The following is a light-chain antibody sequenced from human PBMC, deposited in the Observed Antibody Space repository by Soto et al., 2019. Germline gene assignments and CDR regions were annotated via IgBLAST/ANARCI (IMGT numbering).Light chain of an antibody. J-gene: IGKJ1*01. CDR1: QSISNS. V-gene: IGKV1-5*01. CDR3: QQYDGDFLT. Sequence: DIQMTQSPSPLPASVGDRVTITCRASQSISNSLAWYQQKPGKAPQLLIYDASTLESGVPSRFSGSGSGTEFALTIGGLQPDDFATYYCQQYDGDFLTFGQGTKLEIK. CDR2: DAS.